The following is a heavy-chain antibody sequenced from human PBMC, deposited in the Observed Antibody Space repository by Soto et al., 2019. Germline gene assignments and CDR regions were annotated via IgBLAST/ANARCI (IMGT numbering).Heavy chain of an antibody. CDR1: GGSISSGDYY. D-gene: IGHD3-10*01. Sequence: PSETLSLTCAVSGGSISSGDYYWSWIRQPPGKGLEWIGYIYYSGSTYYNPSLKSRVTISVDTSKNTLYLQMNSLRAEDTAVYYCARDSGEILGSGSYRLNYFDYWGQGTLVTVSS. CDR3: ARDSGEILGSGSYRLNYFDY. V-gene: IGHV4-30-4*01. CDR2: IYYSGST. J-gene: IGHJ4*02.